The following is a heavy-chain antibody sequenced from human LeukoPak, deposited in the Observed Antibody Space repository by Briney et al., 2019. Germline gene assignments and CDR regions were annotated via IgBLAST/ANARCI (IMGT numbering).Heavy chain of an antibody. J-gene: IGHJ4*02. CDR1: GFTFSSYT. CDR3: AKDETGFLNYFHY. D-gene: IGHD3-3*01. CDR2: IDSSGTKT. V-gene: IGHV3-23*01. Sequence: GGSLRLSCAASGFTFSSYTMSWVRQAPGKGLAWVSGIDSSGTKTTCADSVKGRFTISRDNPRNTLYLQMNSLRAEDTAVYYCAKDETGFLNYFHYWGQGALVTVSS.